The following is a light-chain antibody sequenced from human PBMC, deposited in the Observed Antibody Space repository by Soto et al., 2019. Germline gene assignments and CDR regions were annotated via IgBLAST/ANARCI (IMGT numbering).Light chain of an antibody. V-gene: IGKV3-20*01. CDR2: GAA. CDR1: QPVTSNY. J-gene: IGKJ1*01. CDR3: QQYGDSPRM. Sequence: IVLTQSPGTLSLSPGETATLSCRASQPVTSNYVAWYQQIPGLPPRLLIFGAAYRATGIPDRFSGSGSGTDFTLTINRLEAEDSAVYYCQQYGDSPRMFGRGTKVEV.